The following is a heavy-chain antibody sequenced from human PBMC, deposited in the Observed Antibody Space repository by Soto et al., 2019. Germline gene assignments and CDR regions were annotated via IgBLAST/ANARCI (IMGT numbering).Heavy chain of an antibody. J-gene: IGHJ4*02. V-gene: IGHV4-31*03. CDR1: GGSISSGGYD. CDR3: ARDHRDYGWEFAS. Sequence: SETLCLTCTGSGGSISSGGYDWNWIRQHPGKGLEWMGYIYYSGSTYYNPSLKSRVTISVDTSKNQFSLKLSSVTAADTAVYYCARDHRDYGWEFASWGQGTLVTVSS. D-gene: IGHD4-17*01. CDR2: IYYSGST.